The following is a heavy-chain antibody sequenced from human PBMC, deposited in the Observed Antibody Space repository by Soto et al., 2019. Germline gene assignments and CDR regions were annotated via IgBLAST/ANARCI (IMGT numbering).Heavy chain of an antibody. V-gene: IGHV1-69*06. Sequence: WASVKVSCKASGGTFSSYAISWVRQAPGQGLEWMGGIIPIFGTANYAQKFQGRVTITADKSTSTAYMELSSLRSEDTAVYYCAKGSRMWTPDFWGQGTLVTVSS. CDR2: IIPIFGTA. CDR1: GGTFSSYA. J-gene: IGHJ4*02. D-gene: IGHD2-21*01. CDR3: AKGSRMWTPDF.